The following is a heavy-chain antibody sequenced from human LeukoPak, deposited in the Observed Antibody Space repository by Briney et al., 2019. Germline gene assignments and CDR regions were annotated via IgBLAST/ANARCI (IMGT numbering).Heavy chain of an antibody. D-gene: IGHD3-9*01. CDR3: ARVYYDILTGSTDAFDI. J-gene: IGHJ3*02. CDR2: IYYSGST. Sequence: SETLSLTCTVSGGSISSYYWSWIRQPPGKGLEWIGYIYYSGSTNYNPSLKSRVTISVDTSKNQFSLKLSPVTAADTAVYYCARVYYDILTGSTDAFDIWGQGTMVTVSS. V-gene: IGHV4-59*01. CDR1: GGSISSYY.